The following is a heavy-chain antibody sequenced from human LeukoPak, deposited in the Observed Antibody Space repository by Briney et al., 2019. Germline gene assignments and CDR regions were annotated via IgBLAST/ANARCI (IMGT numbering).Heavy chain of an antibody. Sequence: GGSLRLSCAASGFTFSNYNMNWVRQAPGKGLEWVSVIYSGGSTYYVDSVKGGFTISRDNSKNTLYLQMNSLRAEDTAMYFCARSKPPAVKDYYGLDVWGQGTTVTVSS. V-gene: IGHV3-66*01. D-gene: IGHD6-13*01. CDR2: IYSGGST. CDR3: ARSKPPAVKDYYGLDV. CDR1: GFTFSNYN. J-gene: IGHJ6*02.